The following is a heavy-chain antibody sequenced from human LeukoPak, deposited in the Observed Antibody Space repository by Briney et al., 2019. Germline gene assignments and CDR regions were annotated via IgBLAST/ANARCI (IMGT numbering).Heavy chain of an antibody. CDR2: INPSGGTT. V-gene: IGHV1-46*01. D-gene: IGHD2-21*02. CDR1: GYTFTSYS. Sequence: ASVKVSCKASGYTFTSYSMHWVRQAPGQGLEWMGIINPSGGTTTYAQKFQGRVSMTSDTSTSTVYMELRSLRPEDTAVYYCARDLISGDWTWDIWGQGTMVTVSS. J-gene: IGHJ3*02. CDR3: ARDLISGDWTWDI.